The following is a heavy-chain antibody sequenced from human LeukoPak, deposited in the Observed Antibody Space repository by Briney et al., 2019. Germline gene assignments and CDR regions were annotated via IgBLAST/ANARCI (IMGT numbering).Heavy chain of an antibody. V-gene: IGHV4-34*01. CDR1: GFTFSSYG. J-gene: IGHJ5*02. Sequence: GSLRLSCAASGFTFSSYGMSWIRQAPGKGLEWIGEINHSGSTNYNPSLKSRVTISVDTSKNQFSLKLSSVTAADTAVYYCARGQEQWLARAYNWFDPWGQGTLVTVSS. CDR2: INHSGST. CDR3: ARGQEQWLARAYNWFDP. D-gene: IGHD6-19*01.